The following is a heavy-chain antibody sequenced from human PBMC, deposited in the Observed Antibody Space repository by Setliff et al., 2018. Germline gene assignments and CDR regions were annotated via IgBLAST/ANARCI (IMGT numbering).Heavy chain of an antibody. D-gene: IGHD3-22*01. Sequence: GGSLRLSCAASRFIFRDYTMVWVRQAPGKGLEWVAGVIQGGSGGYADSVKGRSTISRDNSRNTLYLQMKSLRAEDTAIYYCAKSLYFYDSSGYYYDRDYYYYMDVWGKGTTVTVSS. CDR2: VIQGGSG. J-gene: IGHJ6*03. CDR3: AKSLYFYDSSGYYYDRDYYYYMDV. V-gene: IGHV3-23*03. CDR1: RFIFRDYT.